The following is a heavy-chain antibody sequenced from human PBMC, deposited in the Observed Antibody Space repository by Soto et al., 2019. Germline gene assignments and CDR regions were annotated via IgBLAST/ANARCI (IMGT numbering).Heavy chain of an antibody. Sequence: PSETLSLTCTVSGGSISSYYWSWIRQPPGKGLEWIGYIYYSGSTNYNPSLKSRVTISVDTSKNQFSLKLSSVTAADTAVYYCARAYGSGSYYNGPFDYWGQGTLVTSPQ. J-gene: IGHJ4*02. CDR3: ARAYGSGSYYNGPFDY. CDR1: GGSISSYY. V-gene: IGHV4-59*01. D-gene: IGHD3-10*01. CDR2: IYYSGST.